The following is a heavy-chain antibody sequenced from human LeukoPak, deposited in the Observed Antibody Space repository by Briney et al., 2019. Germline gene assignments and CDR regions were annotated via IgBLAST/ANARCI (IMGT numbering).Heavy chain of an antibody. CDR1: GYTFTGYY. J-gene: IGHJ5*02. CDR3: ARFGEDYGDYVIHNWFDP. Sequence: GASVKVSCKASGYTFTGYYMHWVRQAPGQGLEWMGWISAYNGNTNYAQKLQGRVTMTTDTSTSTAYMELRSLRSDDTAVYYCARFGEDYGDYVIHNWFDPWGQGTLVTVSS. V-gene: IGHV1-18*04. D-gene: IGHD4-17*01. CDR2: ISAYNGNT.